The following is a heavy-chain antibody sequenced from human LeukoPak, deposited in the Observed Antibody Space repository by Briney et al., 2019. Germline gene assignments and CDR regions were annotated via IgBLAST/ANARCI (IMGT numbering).Heavy chain of an antibody. J-gene: IGHJ6*03. CDR2: IYYSDSS. CDR1: GGSINNYF. CDR3: ARFPGGAEYRHYYYMDV. Sequence: SETLSLTCTVSGGSINNYFWSWIRQPPGKGLECIAYIYYSDSSNYNPSLKSRVTVSVDTSKNQFSLKLSSVTAADTAVYYCARFPGGAEYRHYYYMDVWGTGTTVTVSS. V-gene: IGHV4-59*01. D-gene: IGHD1-14*01.